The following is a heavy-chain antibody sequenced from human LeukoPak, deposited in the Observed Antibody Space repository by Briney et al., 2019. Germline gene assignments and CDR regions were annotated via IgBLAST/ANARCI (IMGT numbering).Heavy chain of an antibody. CDR3: AKNQGQWLVPVDY. CDR2: MSGSGGST. D-gene: IGHD6-19*01. V-gene: IGHV3-23*01. CDR1: GFTFSNYA. Sequence: GGSLRLSCAASGFTFSNYAMSWVRQAPEKGLEWVSSMSGSGGSTYYADSVKGRFTISRDNSKNTLYLQMNNLRAEDTALYYCAKNQGQWLVPVDYWGQGTLVTVSS. J-gene: IGHJ4*02.